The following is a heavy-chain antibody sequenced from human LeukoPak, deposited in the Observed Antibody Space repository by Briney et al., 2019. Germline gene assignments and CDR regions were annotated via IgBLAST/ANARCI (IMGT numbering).Heavy chain of an antibody. D-gene: IGHD2-15*01. J-gene: IGHJ6*02. CDR1: GFTFSSYW. CDR3: ARDHCSGGSCYSWSFYYYYGMDV. V-gene: IGHV3-7*05. CDR2: IKQDGSEK. Sequence: GGSLRLSCAASGFTFSSYWMSGVRQAPGKGLEWVANIKQDGSEKYYVDSVKGRFTISRDNAKNSLYLQMNSLRAEDTAVYYCARDHCSGGSCYSWSFYYYYGMDVWGQGTTVTVSS.